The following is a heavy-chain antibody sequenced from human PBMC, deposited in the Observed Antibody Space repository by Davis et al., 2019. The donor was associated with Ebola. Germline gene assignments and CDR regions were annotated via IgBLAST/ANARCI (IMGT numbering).Heavy chain of an antibody. J-gene: IGHJ4*02. V-gene: IGHV3-11*01. CDR3: AKGGVRGSGWFFDS. Sequence: GESLKISCAASGFAFSYYYMSWIRQAPGKGLEWISYISTSGTTTHYADSVEGRFTISRDNDKNSLSLNMNSLRADDTAVYYCAKGGVRGSGWFFDSWGQGILVTVSS. D-gene: IGHD6-19*01. CDR1: GFAFSYYY. CDR2: ISTSGTTT.